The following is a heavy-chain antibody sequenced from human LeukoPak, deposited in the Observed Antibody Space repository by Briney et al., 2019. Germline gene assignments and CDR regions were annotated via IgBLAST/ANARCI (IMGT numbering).Heavy chain of an antibody. V-gene: IGHV4-34*01. CDR1: GXSFSGYY. J-gene: IGHJ4*02. CDR2: INHSGST. Sequence: SETLSLTCAVYGXSFSGYYWSWIRQPPGXXXXWIGEINHSGSTNYNPSLKSRVTISVDTSKNQFSLKLSSVTAADTAVYYCARSGSGRFLEWLSRSNYYFDYWGQGTLVTVSS. CDR3: ARSGSGRFLEWLSRSNYYFDY. D-gene: IGHD3-3*01.